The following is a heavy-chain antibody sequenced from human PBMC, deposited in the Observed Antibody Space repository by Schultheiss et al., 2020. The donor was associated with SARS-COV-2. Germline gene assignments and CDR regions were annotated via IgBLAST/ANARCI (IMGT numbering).Heavy chain of an antibody. J-gene: IGHJ6*02. Sequence: ASVKVSCKASGYPFTGYHNHWVRQAPGQVLESMGWINPHSGDTNYAQKFQGWVTMTRDTSNSTAYMELRSLGYGNTASYYCARGGAARPSRYYYYGFDVWGQGATVTVSS. CDR2: INPHSGDT. D-gene: IGHD6-6*01. CDR1: GYPFTGYH. CDR3: ARGGAARPSRYYYYGFDV. V-gene: IGHV1-2*04.